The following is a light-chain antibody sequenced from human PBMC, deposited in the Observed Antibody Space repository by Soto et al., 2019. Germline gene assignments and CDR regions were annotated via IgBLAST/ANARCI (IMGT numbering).Light chain of an antibody. V-gene: IGLV2-11*01. Sequence: QSALTQPRSVSGSPGQSVTISCTGTSSDVGGHDYVSWYRQHPGKAPQVLISDVSKRPSGVPDRFSGSKSGNTASLTISGLQAEDDADYYCCSYAGSYTLVFGTGTQLTVL. CDR1: SSDVGGHDY. J-gene: IGLJ1*01. CDR3: CSYAGSYTLV. CDR2: DVS.